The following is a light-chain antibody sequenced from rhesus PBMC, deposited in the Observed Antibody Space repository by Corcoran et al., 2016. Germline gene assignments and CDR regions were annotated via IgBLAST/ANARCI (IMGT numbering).Light chain of an antibody. CDR2: GAS. CDR3: QQESKWSHPT. Sequence: EIVMTQSPATLSLSPGERATLSCRASQRVSRNLAWYQQRPGQAPRLLIYGASRRATGITDRFSGSGSGPEFTLTISNLEPEDVAVYFCQQESKWSHPTFGGGTKVELK. J-gene: IGKJ4*01. V-gene: IGKV3-17*03. CDR1: QRVSRN.